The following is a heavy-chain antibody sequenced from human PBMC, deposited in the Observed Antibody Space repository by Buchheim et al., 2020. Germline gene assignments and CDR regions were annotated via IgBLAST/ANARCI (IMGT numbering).Heavy chain of an antibody. J-gene: IGHJ5*02. CDR3: SFQGYSYGGFDP. CDR2: ISYDGSNK. CDR1: GFTFSSYG. V-gene: IGHV3-30*03. D-gene: IGHD5-18*01. Sequence: QVQLVESGGGVVQPGRSLRLSCAASGFTFSSYGMHWVRQAPGKGLEWVAVISYDGSNKYYADSVKGRFTISRDNSKNTLYLQMNSLRAEDTAVYYCSFQGYSYGGFDPWGQGTL.